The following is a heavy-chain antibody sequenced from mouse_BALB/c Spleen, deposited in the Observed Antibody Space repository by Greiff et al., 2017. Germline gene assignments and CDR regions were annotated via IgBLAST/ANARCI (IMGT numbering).Heavy chain of an antibody. CDR2: ISSGGGST. V-gene: IGHV5-12-1*01. J-gene: IGHJ1*01. CDR1: GFAFSSYD. Sequence: EVHLVESGGGLVKPGGSLKLSCAASGFAFSSYDMSWVRQTPEKRLEWVAYISSGGGSTYYPDTVKGRFTISRDNAKNTLYLQMSSLKSEDTAMYYCARRGGTPYWYFDVWGAGTTVTVSS. CDR3: ARRGGTPYWYFDV. D-gene: IGHD4-1*01.